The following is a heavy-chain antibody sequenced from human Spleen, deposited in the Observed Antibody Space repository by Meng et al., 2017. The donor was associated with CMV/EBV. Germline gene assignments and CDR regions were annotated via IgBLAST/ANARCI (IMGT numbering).Heavy chain of an antibody. J-gene: IGHJ4*02. D-gene: IGHD3-3*01. V-gene: IGHV1-18*01. CDR3: ARVNRWSGMPYCFDY. CDR2: IGAYNGDT. CDR1: GYTFTTYG. Sequence: ASVKVSCKASGYTFTTYGISWVRQAPGQGLEWMGWIGAYNGDTNYAQKLQGRVTMTTDTSTSTAYMELRSLRSDDTAVYYCARVNRWSGMPYCFDYWGQGTLVTVSS.